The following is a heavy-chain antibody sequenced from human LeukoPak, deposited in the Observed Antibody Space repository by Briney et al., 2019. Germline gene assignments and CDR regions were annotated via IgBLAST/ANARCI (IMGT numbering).Heavy chain of an antibody. Sequence: SVKVSCKASGGSFSSYAISWVRQAPGQGLEWMGGIIPIFGTANYAQKFQGRVTITADESTSTAYMELSSLRSEDTAVYYCASRVGATIIDRFDYWGQGTLVTVSS. CDR1: GGSFSSYA. J-gene: IGHJ4*02. CDR3: ASRVGATIIDRFDY. CDR2: IIPIFGTA. D-gene: IGHD1-26*01. V-gene: IGHV1-69*13.